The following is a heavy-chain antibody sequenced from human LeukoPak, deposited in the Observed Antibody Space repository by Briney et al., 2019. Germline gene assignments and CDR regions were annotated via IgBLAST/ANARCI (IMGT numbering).Heavy chain of an antibody. CDR3: ARVRAGYSYGYGAFDI. D-gene: IGHD5-18*01. Sequence: PGGSLRLSCAASGFTFSSYSMNWVRQAPGKGLEWVSSITSTSSYIYYADSVKGRFIISRDNAKNSLYLQMNSLRAEDTAVYYCARVRAGYSYGYGAFDIWGQGTMVTVSP. V-gene: IGHV3-21*01. CDR1: GFTFSSYS. CDR2: ITSTSSYI. J-gene: IGHJ3*02.